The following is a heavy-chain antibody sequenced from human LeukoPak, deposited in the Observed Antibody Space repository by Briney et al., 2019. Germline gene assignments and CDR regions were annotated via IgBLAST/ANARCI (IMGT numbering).Heavy chain of an antibody. D-gene: IGHD3-9*01. CDR2: ITSSSSI. CDR1: GFTFSSYS. J-gene: IGHJ4*02. V-gene: IGHV3-21*01. Sequence: GGSLRLSCAASGFTFSSYSMNWVRQAPGEGLEWVSSITSSSSIYYADSVKGRFTISRDNAKNSLYLQMHSLRAEETVVYYCARVPEYMDILIAYSTTPDYWGQGTLVTVSS. CDR3: ARVPEYMDILIAYSTTPDY.